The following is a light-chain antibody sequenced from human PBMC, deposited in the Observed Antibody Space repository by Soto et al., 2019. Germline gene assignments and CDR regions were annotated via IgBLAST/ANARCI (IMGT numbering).Light chain of an antibody. J-gene: IGLJ1*01. V-gene: IGLV2-14*01. CDR1: SSDVGGYNY. CDR3: SSYTSSSPRV. Sequence: QSALTQPASVSGSPGQSITISCTGTSSDVGGYNYVSWYQQHPGKAPKLMIYDVSNRPSGVFNRFSGSKSGNTASLSISGLQAEEEADYYCSSYTSSSPRVFGTGTKVTVL. CDR2: DVS.